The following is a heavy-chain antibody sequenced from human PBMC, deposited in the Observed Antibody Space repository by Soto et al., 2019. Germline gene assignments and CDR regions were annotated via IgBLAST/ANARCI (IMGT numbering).Heavy chain of an antibody. J-gene: IGHJ6*02. CDR1: GCTFSSHA. CDR2: IIPIFGTA. V-gene: IGHV1-69*13. D-gene: IGHD5-18*01. CDR3: ARLHAKYGMDA. Sequence: ASVNVACQASGCTFSSHAISWVRQAPGQGLEWMGGIIPIFGTANYAQKFQGRVTITADESTSTAYMELSSLRSEDTAVYYCARLHAKYGMDAWGQGTTVTVSS.